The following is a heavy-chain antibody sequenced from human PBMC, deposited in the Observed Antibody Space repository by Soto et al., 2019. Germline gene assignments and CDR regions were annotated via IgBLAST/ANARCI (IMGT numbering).Heavy chain of an antibody. J-gene: IGHJ6*02. Sequence: QVQLVQSGAEVKKPGSSVRASCKPSVTIFSSYTISWVRQAPGQGLEWMGRIIPILGETNSAQKFQGRVTLTADKSTNTAYMELNSLRLEDTALYYCARGLGGRMDDWGQGTTVTVSS. D-gene: IGHD3-16*01. CDR3: ARGLGGRMDD. CDR2: IIPILGET. V-gene: IGHV1-69*08. CDR1: VTIFSSYT.